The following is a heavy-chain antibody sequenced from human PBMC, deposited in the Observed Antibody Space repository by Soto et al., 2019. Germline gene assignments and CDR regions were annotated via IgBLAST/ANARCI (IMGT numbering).Heavy chain of an antibody. Sequence: SETLSLTCAVYGGSFSGYYWSWIRQPPGKGLEWIGEINHSGSTNYNPSLKSRVTISVDTSKNQFSLKLSSVTAADTAVYYCASEVYYDSSGYHSPNDYWGQGTLVTVSS. D-gene: IGHD3-22*01. CDR1: GGSFSGYY. CDR2: INHSGST. V-gene: IGHV4-34*01. J-gene: IGHJ4*02. CDR3: ASEVYYDSSGYHSPNDY.